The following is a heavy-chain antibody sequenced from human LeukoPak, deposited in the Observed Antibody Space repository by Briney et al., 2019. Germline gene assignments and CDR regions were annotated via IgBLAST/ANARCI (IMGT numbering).Heavy chain of an antibody. CDR1: GYTFTSYY. V-gene: IGHV1-46*01. J-gene: IGHJ4*02. CDR2: INPSGGST. D-gene: IGHD3-10*01. Sequence: ASVKVSCKASGYTFTSYYMHWVRQAPGQGLEWMGIINPSGGSTSYAQKFQGRITMTRDMSTSTVYMELSSLRSEDTAVYYCARDREYDYGSGKSPPDYWGQGTLVTVSS. CDR3: ARDREYDYGSGKSPPDY.